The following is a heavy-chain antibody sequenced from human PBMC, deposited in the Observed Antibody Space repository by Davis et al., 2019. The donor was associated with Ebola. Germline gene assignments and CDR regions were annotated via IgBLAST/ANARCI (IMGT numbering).Heavy chain of an antibody. Sequence: ASVKVSCKASGYTFTGYYMHWVRQAPGQGLEWMGWINPNSGGTNYAQKFQGRVTMTRDTSISTAYMELSRLRSDDTAVYYCARVPLTLGLLSASEWGWFDPWGQGTLVTVSS. CDR3: ARVPLTLGLLSASEWGWFDP. V-gene: IGHV1-2*02. CDR1: GYTFTGYY. CDR2: INPNSGGT. D-gene: IGHD7-27*01. J-gene: IGHJ5*02.